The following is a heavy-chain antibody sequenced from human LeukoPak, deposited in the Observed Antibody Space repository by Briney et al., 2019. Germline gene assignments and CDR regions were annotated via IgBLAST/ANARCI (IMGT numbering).Heavy chain of an antibody. V-gene: IGHV1-2*02. Sequence: ASVKVSCKASGYTFTGYYMHWVRQAPGQGLEWMGWINPNSGGTNYAQKLQGRVTMTTDTSTTTAYMELSRLRSDDTAVYYCARGDTMVRGVIGAFDPWGQGTLVTVSS. CDR2: INPNSGGT. CDR3: ARGDTMVRGVIGAFDP. CDR1: GYTFTGYY. J-gene: IGHJ5*02. D-gene: IGHD3-10*01.